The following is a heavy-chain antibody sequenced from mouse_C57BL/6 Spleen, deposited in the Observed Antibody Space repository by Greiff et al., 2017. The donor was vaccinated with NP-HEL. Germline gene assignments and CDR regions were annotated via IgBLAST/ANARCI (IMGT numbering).Heavy chain of an antibody. CDR1: GYTFTSYW. V-gene: IGHV1-69*01. D-gene: IGHD3-2*01. Sequence: QVQLQQPGAELVMPGASVKLSCKASGYTFTSYWMHWVKQRPGQGLEWIGEIDPSDSYTNYTQKFKGKSTLTVDKSSSTAYMQLSSLTSEDSAVYYCAREGKNRTARAILDYWGQGTTLTVSS. CDR3: AREGKNRTARAILDY. CDR2: IDPSDSYT. J-gene: IGHJ2*01.